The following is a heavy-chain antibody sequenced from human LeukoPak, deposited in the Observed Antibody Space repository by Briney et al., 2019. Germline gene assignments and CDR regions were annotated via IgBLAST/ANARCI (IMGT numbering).Heavy chain of an antibody. D-gene: IGHD6-19*01. V-gene: IGHV3-30*18. J-gene: IGHJ2*01. Sequence: PGRSLRLSCAASGFSFSSYGMHWVRQAPGKGLEWVAVISYDGSNKYYADSVKGRFTISRDNSKNTLYLQMNSLRAEDTAVYYCAKEKTGYSSGWYAHWYFDLWGRGTLVTVSS. CDR2: ISYDGSNK. CDR1: GFSFSSYG. CDR3: AKEKTGYSSGWYAHWYFDL.